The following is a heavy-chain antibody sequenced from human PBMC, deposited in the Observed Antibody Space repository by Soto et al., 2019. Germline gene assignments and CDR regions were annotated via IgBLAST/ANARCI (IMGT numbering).Heavy chain of an antibody. V-gene: IGHV2-5*02. J-gene: IGHJ6*02. D-gene: IGHD2-21*02. CDR2: IYWDGDR. Sequence: SGPTLVNPTQTLTLTCTFSGFSLSTGGMGVGWIRQPPGKALEWLALIYWDGDRRYRPSLMSRLTIAKDTSKNQVVLTMTNMDPVDTATYYCVQSRCGGDCLTFYSSHAYYGLDVWGQG. CDR3: VQSRCGGDCLTFYSSHAYYGLDV. CDR1: GFSLSTGGMG.